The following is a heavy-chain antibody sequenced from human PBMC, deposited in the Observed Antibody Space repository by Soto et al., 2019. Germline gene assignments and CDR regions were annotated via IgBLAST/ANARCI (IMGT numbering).Heavy chain of an antibody. CDR1: GDXVSSDITS. D-gene: IGHD3-10*01. CDR2: TYYRSKWFH. V-gene: IGHV6-1*01. CDR3: ARGNALDV. J-gene: IGHJ3*01. Sequence: QGXLQQSGPGLVKPSQTLSLTCAXSGDXVSSDITSXNWIRQSPSRGLEWLGRTYYRSKWFHDYAVSVKSRITINPDTSKNQRSLELNSMTPEDTAVYYCARGNALDVWGQGTVVTVSS.